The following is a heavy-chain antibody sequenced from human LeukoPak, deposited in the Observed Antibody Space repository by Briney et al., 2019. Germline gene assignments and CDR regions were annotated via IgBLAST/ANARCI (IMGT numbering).Heavy chain of an antibody. J-gene: IGHJ5*02. D-gene: IGHD3-9*01. CDR1: GGSISRDY. CDR3: ARYFGDTGYYLPAWIDP. V-gene: IGHV4-59*01. CDR2: IYDRGHISNRAIT. Sequence: SETLSLTCTISGGSISRDYWTWIRQPPGKGLEYIGHIYDRGHISNRAITDYNPSLRSRVTISVDTSKNQLSLRLTSVTAADTAVYYCARYFGDTGYYLPAWIDPWGQGTLVTVSS.